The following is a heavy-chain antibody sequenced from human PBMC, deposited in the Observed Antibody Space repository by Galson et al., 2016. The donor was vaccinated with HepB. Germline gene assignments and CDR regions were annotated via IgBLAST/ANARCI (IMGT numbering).Heavy chain of an antibody. CDR2: IYYSGRT. CDR3: ARDDSGGWYGFHYGMDV. J-gene: IGHJ6*02. D-gene: IGHD6-19*01. V-gene: IGHV4-59*01. Sequence: LSLTCTVSGASISGYYLSWIRQPPGKGLEWIGYIYYSGRTNYNPSLKSRVTISVDTYKNQFSLKLSSVTAADTAVYYCARDDSGGWYGFHYGMDVWGQGTTVTVSS. CDR1: GASISGYY.